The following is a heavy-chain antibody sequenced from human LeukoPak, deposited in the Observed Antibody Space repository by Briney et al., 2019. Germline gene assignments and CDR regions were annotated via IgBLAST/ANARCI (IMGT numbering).Heavy chain of an antibody. CDR1: GGSISSSSYY. D-gene: IGHD1-26*01. J-gene: IGHJ4*02. CDR3: ARRWELRGYYFDY. V-gene: IGHV4-39*01. CDR2: IYYSGST. Sequence: SETLSLTCTVSGGSISSSSYYWGWIRQPPGKGLEWIGSIYYSGSTYYNPSLKSRVTISVDTSKNQFSLRLSSVTAADTAVYYCARRWELRGYYFDYWGQGTLVTVSS.